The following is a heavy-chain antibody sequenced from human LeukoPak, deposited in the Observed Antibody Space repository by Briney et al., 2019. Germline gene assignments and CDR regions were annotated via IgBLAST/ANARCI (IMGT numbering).Heavy chain of an antibody. D-gene: IGHD1-26*01. J-gene: IGHJ6*02. CDR1: GYTFNNYY. CDR3: ARATNFYYYYVMDV. Sequence: ASVKVSCKTSGYTFNNYYIHWVRQAPGQGLEWMGIINPSSGATNYAQKFQGRVTMTRDTSTSTVYMELSSQRSEDTAVYYCARATNFYYYYVMDVWGQGTTVTVSS. V-gene: IGHV1-46*02. CDR2: INPSSGAT.